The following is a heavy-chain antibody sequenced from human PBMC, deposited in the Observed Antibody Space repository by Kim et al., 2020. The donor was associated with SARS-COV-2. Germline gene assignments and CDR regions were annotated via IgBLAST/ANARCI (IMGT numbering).Heavy chain of an antibody. CDR2: MFSGGSR. D-gene: IGHD3-10*01. J-gene: IGHJ4*02. CDR1: GLTVSSNY. CDR3: ARDLYYGSGSYYFDY. Sequence: GGSLRLSCAASGLTVSSNYMSWVRQAPGRGLEWVSVMFSGGSRYYADSVMGRFTISRDNSKNTLYLQMNSLRAEDTAVYYCARDLYYGSGSYYFDYWGQG. V-gene: IGHV3-53*01.